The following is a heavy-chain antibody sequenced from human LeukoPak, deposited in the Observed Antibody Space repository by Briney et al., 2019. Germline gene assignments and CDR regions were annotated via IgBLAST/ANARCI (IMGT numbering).Heavy chain of an antibody. CDR1: GLTFSRYG. J-gene: IGHJ4*02. D-gene: IGHD1-1*01. Sequence: GGSLRLSCAASGLTFSRYGMHWVRQAPGKGLEWVAFIRYDGSIKYYADSVKGRFTISRDTSKNTLYLQMSSLRTEDTAVYYCAREGGTLSTSPTLGYWGQGTLVTVSS. CDR2: IRYDGSIK. V-gene: IGHV3-30*02. CDR3: AREGGTLSTSPTLGY.